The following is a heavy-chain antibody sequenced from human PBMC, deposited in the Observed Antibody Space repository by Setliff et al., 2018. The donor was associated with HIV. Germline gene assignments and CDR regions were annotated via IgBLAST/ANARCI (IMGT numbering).Heavy chain of an antibody. V-gene: IGHV4-30-4*02. CDR2: MYYNGST. D-gene: IGHD6-6*01. J-gene: IGHJ4*02. CDR3: ARGQATSSRGSLVY. CDR1: GGSISSGDYY. Sequence: PSETLSLTCTVSGGSISSGDYYWSWIRQLPGKGLEWIGYMYYNGSTYSNPALKSRVTISVDTSKKQFSLNLSSVTAADTAVYYCARGQATSSRGSLVYWGQGILVTVSS.